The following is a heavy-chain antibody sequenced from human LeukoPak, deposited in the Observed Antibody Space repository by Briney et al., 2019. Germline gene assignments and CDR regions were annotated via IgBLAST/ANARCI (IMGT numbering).Heavy chain of an antibody. J-gene: IGHJ4*02. CDR2: MNPNSGDT. V-gene: IGHV1-2*02. CDR1: GYTFTAYN. CDR3: LRGGGRSYCDY. Sequence: EASVKVSCKPSGYTFTAYNIDWVGQPPGQRLEWMGWMNPNSGDTNYAQNFQGRVTMTRDTSISTAYMELSSLRSDDTAVYFYLRGGGRSYCDYWGQGTPVTVSS. D-gene: IGHD2-15*01.